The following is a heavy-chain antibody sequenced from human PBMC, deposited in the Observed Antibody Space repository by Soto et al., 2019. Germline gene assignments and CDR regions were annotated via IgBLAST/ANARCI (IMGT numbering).Heavy chain of an antibody. D-gene: IGHD2-15*01. CDR2: VYHGGNT. CDR1: GLSISSGNY. J-gene: IGHJ3*01. Sequence: SETLSLTCAVSGLSISSGNYWGWIRKHPGKGLEWIGSVYHGGNTYYNPSLKSRVSISIDLSKNQFSLKLTSVTAADTAAYYCARARWYDAFNVWGQGTVVTVS. CDR3: ARARWYDAFNV. V-gene: IGHV4-38-2*01.